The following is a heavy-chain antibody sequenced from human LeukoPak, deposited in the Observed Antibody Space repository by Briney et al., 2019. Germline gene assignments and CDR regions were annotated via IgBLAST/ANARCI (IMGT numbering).Heavy chain of an antibody. CDR1: GGSVRSYY. J-gene: IGHJ4*02. Sequence: SETLSLTCTVPGGSVRSYYWSWIRQPPGKGLEWIGYIYYSGSTNYNPSLKSRVTISVDTSKNQFSLKLSSVTAADTAVYYCARHSPNYYDSSGYYYYFDYWGQGTLVTVSS. CDR2: IYYSGST. V-gene: IGHV4-59*08. D-gene: IGHD3-22*01. CDR3: ARHSPNYYDSSGYYYYFDY.